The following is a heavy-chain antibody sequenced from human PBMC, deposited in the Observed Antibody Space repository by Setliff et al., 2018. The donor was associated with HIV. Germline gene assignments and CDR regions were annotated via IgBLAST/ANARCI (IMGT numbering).Heavy chain of an antibody. CDR1: GDSISSYY. V-gene: IGHV4-4*07. CDR3: ARARFWSGYYTGDNYYYMDV. Sequence: SETLSLTCTVSGDSISSYYWSWIRQPAGKGLEWIGHIYTSGSTNYNPSLKSRVTIAVDTTKNQFSLNLTSVTAADTAVYYCARARFWSGYYTGDNYYYMDVWGKGTTVTVSS. CDR2: IYTSGST. J-gene: IGHJ6*03. D-gene: IGHD3-3*01.